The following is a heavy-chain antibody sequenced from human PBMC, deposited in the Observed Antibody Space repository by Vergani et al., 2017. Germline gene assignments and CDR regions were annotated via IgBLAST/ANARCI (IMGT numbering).Heavy chain of an antibody. CDR3: VRARVCGGGRCTPSMDV. CDR2: IYYSGTT. D-gene: IGHD2-15*01. Sequence: QVQLQESGPGLVKASQTLSLTCSVLGAYVGSGGYYWTWVRQRPGMGLDWIGYIYYSGTTYYNPSLESRLTISLDASENHLSLKLTSVTDADTAVYYCVRARVCGGGRCTPSMDVWGRGTAVAVSS. J-gene: IGHJ6*03. CDR1: GAYVGSGGYY. V-gene: IGHV4-30-4*08.